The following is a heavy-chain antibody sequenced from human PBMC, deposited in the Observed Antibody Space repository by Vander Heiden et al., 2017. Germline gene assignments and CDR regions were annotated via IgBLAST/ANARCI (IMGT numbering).Heavy chain of an antibody. CDR1: GFTFSSSW. CDR3: ARAGFFRFDY. V-gene: IGHV3-74*01. J-gene: IGHJ4*02. CDR2: MNSDGRTT. Sequence: EVQLVESGGGLVQPGGSLRLSCVDSGFTFSSSWMHWVRQAPGTGLVWLSRMNSDGRTTDYADSVKGRFTISRDNAKNTLYLQMNGLRAEDTAVYYCARAGFFRFDYWGQGILVTVSS. D-gene: IGHD3-3*01.